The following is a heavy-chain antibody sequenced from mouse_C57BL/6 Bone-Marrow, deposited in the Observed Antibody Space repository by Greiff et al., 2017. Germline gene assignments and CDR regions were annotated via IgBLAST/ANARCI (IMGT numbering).Heavy chain of an antibody. CDR3: ARCETRGYFDY. Sequence: QVQLQQSGAELAKPGASVKLSCKASGYTFTSYWMHWVKQRPGQGLEWIGNINPSSGYTKYNQKFKGKATLTVDKSSSTAYMQLSSLTYEDSAFYCCARCETRGYFDYWGQGTTLTVSS. J-gene: IGHJ2*01. V-gene: IGHV1-7*01. CDR2: INPSSGYT. CDR1: GYTFTSYW.